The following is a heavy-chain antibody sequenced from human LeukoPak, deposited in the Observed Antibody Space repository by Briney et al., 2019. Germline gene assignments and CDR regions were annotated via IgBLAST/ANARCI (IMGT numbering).Heavy chain of an antibody. Sequence: PGGSLRLSCAASGFTFSNYNMNWVRQAPGKGLEWVSYISSSSNTIYYADSVKGRFTISRDNSKNTLYLQMNSLRAEDTAVYYCARGGEGIVVVIAITPFDYWGQGTLVTVSS. V-gene: IGHV3-48*01. CDR3: ARGGEGIVVVIAITPFDY. CDR1: GFTFSNYN. CDR2: ISSSSNTI. J-gene: IGHJ4*02. D-gene: IGHD2-21*01.